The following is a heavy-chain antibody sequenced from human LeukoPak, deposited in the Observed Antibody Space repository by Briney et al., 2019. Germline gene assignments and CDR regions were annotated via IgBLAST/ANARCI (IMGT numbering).Heavy chain of an antibody. V-gene: IGHV3-23*01. Sequence: GSLRLSCAASGFTFSSYAMSWVRQAPGKGLEWVSSISGSGGSTYHADSVKGRFTISRDNSKNTLNLQINSLRAEDTAVYYCARRGWSDYDRRFDYWGQGTLVTVSS. J-gene: IGHJ4*02. CDR3: ARRGWSDYDRRFDY. CDR1: GFTFSSYA. CDR2: ISGSGGST. D-gene: IGHD3-16*01.